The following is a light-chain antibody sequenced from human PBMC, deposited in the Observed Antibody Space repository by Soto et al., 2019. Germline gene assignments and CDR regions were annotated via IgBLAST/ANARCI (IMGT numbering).Light chain of an antibody. CDR2: AVT. J-gene: IGLJ1*01. V-gene: IGLV2-14*03. CDR1: DSDVGGYNY. Sequence: QSVLTQPASVSGSPGQSITISCTGTDSDVGGYNYVSWYQHHPGKAPKLMIYAVTERPSGVSNRFSGSKSGNTASLTISGLQPEDEADYYCNSYTSSSTLVFGTGTKVTVL. CDR3: NSYTSSSTLV.